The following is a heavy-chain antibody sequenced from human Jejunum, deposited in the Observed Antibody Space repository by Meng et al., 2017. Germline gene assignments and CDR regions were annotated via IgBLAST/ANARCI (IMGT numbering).Heavy chain of an antibody. CDR3: ARDLLGPAIAASGYFDP. CDR1: GGFISDRNW. D-gene: IGHD5-12*01. Sequence: QVSRQGAVPGRVQPCANLSLTCAVSGGFISDRNWWSWVCQPPGKGLEWIGEIYHTGSTNYNPSLKSRVTMSLDKSKNQFFLDLTSVTAADTAVYYCARDLLGPAIAASGYFDPWGQGTLVTVSS. J-gene: IGHJ5*02. CDR2: IYHTGST. V-gene: IGHV4-4*02.